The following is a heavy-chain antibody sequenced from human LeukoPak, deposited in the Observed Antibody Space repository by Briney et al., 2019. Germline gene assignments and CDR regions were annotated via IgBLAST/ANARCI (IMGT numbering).Heavy chain of an antibody. Sequence: GESPNISCKGSGYSFTSYWIGWVRQMPGKGLEWMGIIYPGDSDTRYSPSFQGQVTISADKSISTAYLQWSSLKASDAAMYYCARRGGSAYSGDWFDPWGQGTLVTVSS. J-gene: IGHJ5*02. CDR1: GYSFTSYW. CDR3: ARRGGSAYSGDWFDP. CDR2: IYPGDSDT. V-gene: IGHV5-51*01. D-gene: IGHD2-15*01.